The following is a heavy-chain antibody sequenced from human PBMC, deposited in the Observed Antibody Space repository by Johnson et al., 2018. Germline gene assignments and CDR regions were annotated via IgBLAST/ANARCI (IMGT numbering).Heavy chain of an antibody. Sequence: QVQLQESGGGVVQPGRSLRLSCAASGFTFSAYGIHWVRQAPGKGLVWVAVISYAGSNKYFADSVKGRFTIARDNSKNTVYLQLNPLRAEDTAVYYGAKNLSSIPPECFHHWGQGTLVTVSS. J-gene: IGHJ1*01. CDR3: AKNLSSIPPECFHH. CDR2: ISYAGSNK. D-gene: IGHD2-2*01. V-gene: IGHV3-30*18. CDR1: GFTFSAYG.